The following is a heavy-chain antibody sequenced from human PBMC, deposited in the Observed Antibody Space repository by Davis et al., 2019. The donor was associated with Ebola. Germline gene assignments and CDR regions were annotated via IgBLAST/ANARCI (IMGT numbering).Heavy chain of an antibody. J-gene: IGHJ5*02. CDR1: GYSLTESS. CDR2: FDPKNGET. V-gene: IGHV1-24*01. Sequence: ASVKVSCKVSGYSLTESSRHWVRQAPGKGLEWMGGFDPKNGETMYAQKFQGRVTMTEDTSTDTAYMELSSLRSEDTALYYCARARTGQYYDSSDSPSWFDPWGQGTLVTVSS. CDR3: ARARTGQYYDSSDSPSWFDP. D-gene: IGHD3-22*01.